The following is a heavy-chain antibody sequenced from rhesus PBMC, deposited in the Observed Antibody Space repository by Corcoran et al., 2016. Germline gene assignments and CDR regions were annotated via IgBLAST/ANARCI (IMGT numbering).Heavy chain of an antibody. J-gene: IGHJ4*01. V-gene: IGHV4-80*01. Sequence: QVQLQESGPGLVKPSETLSLTCAVSGGSFSSYWWSWIRQPPGKGLEWIGEINGNSGNTNYNPSRKCRVTISKDASKNQFSLKLSSVTAADTAVYYCARRGYSGYSYGDYFDYWGQGVLVTVSS. CDR3: ARRGYSGYSYGDYFDY. CDR1: GGSFSSYW. D-gene: IGHD5-42*01. CDR2: INGNSGNT.